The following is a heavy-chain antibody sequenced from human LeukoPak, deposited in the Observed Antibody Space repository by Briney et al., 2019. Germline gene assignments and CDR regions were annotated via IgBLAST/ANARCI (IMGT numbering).Heavy chain of an antibody. CDR3: ASFRDIVVVPAAIESFDI. J-gene: IGHJ3*02. D-gene: IGHD2-2*01. V-gene: IGHV1-2*06. CDR1: GYTFTGYY. CDR2: INPNSGGT. Sequence: ASVKVSCKASGYTFTGYYMHWVRQAPGQGLEWIGRINPNSGGTNYAQKFQGRVTMTRDTSISTAYMELSRLRSDDTAVYYCASFRDIVVVPAAIESFDIWGQGTMVTVSS.